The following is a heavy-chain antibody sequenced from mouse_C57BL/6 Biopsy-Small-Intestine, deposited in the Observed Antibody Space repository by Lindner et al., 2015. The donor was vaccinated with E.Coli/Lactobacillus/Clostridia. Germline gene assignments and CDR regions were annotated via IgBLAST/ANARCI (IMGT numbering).Heavy chain of an antibody. CDR2: INPNNGGT. J-gene: IGHJ1*03. Sequence: VQLQESGPELVKPGASVKIPCKASGYTFTDYNMDWVKQSHGKSLEWIGDINPNNGGTIYNQKFKGKATLTVDKSSNTAYLQLSSLTSEDTAVYYCARGYSYWYFDVWGTGTTVTVSS. CDR3: ARGYSYWYFDV. CDR1: GYTFTDYN. V-gene: IGHV1-18*01. D-gene: IGHD2-12*01.